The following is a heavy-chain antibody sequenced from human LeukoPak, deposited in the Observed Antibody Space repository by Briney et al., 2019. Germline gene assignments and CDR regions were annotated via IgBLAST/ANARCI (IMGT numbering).Heavy chain of an antibody. D-gene: IGHD2-2*01. Sequence: PGGSLRLSCAASGFTFSSYGMHWVRQAPGKGLEWVADIWYDGSNKYYADSVKGRFTISRDNSKNTLYLQMNSLRAEDTAVYYCARVPSERSSTSPVDYWGQGTLVTVSS. V-gene: IGHV3-33*01. J-gene: IGHJ4*02. CDR2: IWYDGSNK. CDR3: ARVPSERSSTSPVDY. CDR1: GFTFSSYG.